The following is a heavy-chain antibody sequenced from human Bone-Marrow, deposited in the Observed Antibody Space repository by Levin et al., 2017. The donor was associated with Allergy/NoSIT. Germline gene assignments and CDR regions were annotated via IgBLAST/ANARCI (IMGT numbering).Heavy chain of an antibody. D-gene: IGHD3-9*01. J-gene: IGHJ4*02. CDR2: IYYSGST. CDR1: GGSISSGGYH. V-gene: IGHV4-31*03. CDR3: AREDGSTFDA. Sequence: SETLSLTCTVSGGSISSGGYHWSWIRQHAGKGLEWIGYIYYSGSTYYHPSLKSRSMISLDTSKNQFSLTVTSATAADAAVYYCAREDGSTFDAWGQGTLVTVSS.